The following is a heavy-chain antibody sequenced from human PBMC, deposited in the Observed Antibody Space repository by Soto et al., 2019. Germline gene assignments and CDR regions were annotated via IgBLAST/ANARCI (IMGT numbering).Heavy chain of an antibody. Sequence: QVQLQESGPGLVKPSETLSLTCTVSGGPITTTIWWVWVALPPGKGLEWIGELHHDGTTNYNPSLESRITMSLDQSNHHFSLQLTSLTAADTAIYYCATQTISYTWGVWGRGTTVTVSS. CDR3: ATQTISYTWGV. D-gene: IGHD1-26*01. J-gene: IGHJ6*02. CDR1: GGPITTTIW. V-gene: IGHV4-4*02. CDR2: LHHDGTT.